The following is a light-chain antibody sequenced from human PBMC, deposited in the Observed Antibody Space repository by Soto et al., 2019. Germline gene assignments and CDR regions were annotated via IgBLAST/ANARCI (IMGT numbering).Light chain of an antibody. CDR3: QQYNKWPPLT. CDR1: QSVSSSY. V-gene: IGKV3-15*01. Sequence: EIVMTQSPATLSVSPGERVTLSCRASQSVSSSYLAWYQQKPGQAPRLLIYDASTRATGIPARFSGSGSGTEFTLTISSLQSEDFAVYYCQQYNKWPPLTFGGGTKVEIK. CDR2: DAS. J-gene: IGKJ4*01.